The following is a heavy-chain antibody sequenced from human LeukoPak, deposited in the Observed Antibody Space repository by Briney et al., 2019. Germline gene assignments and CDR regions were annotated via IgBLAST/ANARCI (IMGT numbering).Heavy chain of an antibody. J-gene: IGHJ4*02. CDR1: GGSISSYY. CDR3: ARDVYYYDSSGYSNFDY. Sequence: SETLSLTCTVSGGSISSYYWSWIRQPPGKGLEWIGYIYYSGSTNYNPSLKSRVTMSVDTSKNQFSLNLSSVTAADTAVYYCARDVYYYDSSGYSNFDYWGQGTLVTVSS. CDR2: IYYSGST. V-gene: IGHV4-59*12. D-gene: IGHD3-22*01.